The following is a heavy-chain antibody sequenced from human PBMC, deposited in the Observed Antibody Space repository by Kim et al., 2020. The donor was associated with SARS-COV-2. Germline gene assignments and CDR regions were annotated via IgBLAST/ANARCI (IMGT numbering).Heavy chain of an antibody. CDR3: VTLLAAAATRDV. J-gene: IGHJ6*02. CDR2: MNPKSGNT. CDR1: GYTFTSYA. D-gene: IGHD6-13*01. Sequence: ASVKVSCKASGYTFTSYAINWVRQATGQGLEWMGWMNPKSGNTGYEQKFQGRVTMTRNTSISTAYLEFSSLKSEDTAVYYCVTLLAAAATRDVWGQGTMVTVSS. V-gene: IGHV1-8*01.